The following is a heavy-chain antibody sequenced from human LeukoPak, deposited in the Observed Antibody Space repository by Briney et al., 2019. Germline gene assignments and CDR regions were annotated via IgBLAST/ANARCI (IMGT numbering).Heavy chain of an antibody. CDR2: IYHSGST. Sequence: SGTLYLTCAVSGGSISSTNWWSWVRQPPGKGLEWSGEIYHSGSTNYNPSLKGRVTISVDKSKNQFSLKLSSVTAADTAVYYCARGGDILSGYYEGGLDYWGQGTLVTVSS. J-gene: IGHJ4*02. CDR1: GGSISSTNW. D-gene: IGHD3-9*01. CDR3: ARGGDILSGYYEGGLDY. V-gene: IGHV4-4*02.